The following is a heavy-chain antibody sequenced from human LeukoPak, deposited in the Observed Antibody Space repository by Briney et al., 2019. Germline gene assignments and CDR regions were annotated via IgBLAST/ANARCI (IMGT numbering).Heavy chain of an antibody. Sequence: GGSLRLSCAASGFTFSSYSMNWVRQAPGKGLEWVSSISSSSSYIYYVDSVKCRFTISRDTAKNSLYLQMNSLRAEDTAVYYCARSLGYCSGGSCALFDYWGQGTLVTVSS. V-gene: IGHV3-21*01. CDR1: GFTFSSYS. D-gene: IGHD2-15*01. CDR3: ARSLGYCSGGSCALFDY. J-gene: IGHJ4*02. CDR2: ISSSSSYI.